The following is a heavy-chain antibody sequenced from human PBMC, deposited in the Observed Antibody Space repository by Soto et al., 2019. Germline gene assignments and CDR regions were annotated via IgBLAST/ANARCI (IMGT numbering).Heavy chain of an antibody. J-gene: IGHJ4*02. CDR1: GGSISSYY. CDR2: IHYSGST. Sequence: SETLSLTCTVSGGSISSYYWSWIRQPPGKGLEWIGYIHYSGSTYYKPSLKSRITISVDTSKNQFSLKLSSVTAADTAVYYCAGTRGYCSGGSCPTVVDYWGQGTLVTVSS. CDR3: AGTRGYCSGGSCPTVVDY. D-gene: IGHD2-15*01. V-gene: IGHV4-59*01.